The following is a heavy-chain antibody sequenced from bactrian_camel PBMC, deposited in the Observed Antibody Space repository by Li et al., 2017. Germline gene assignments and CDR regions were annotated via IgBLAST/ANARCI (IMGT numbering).Heavy chain of an antibody. D-gene: IGHD3*01. CDR1: GVILGAAD. Sequence: HVQLVESGGGSVPAGGSLTLSCKANGVILGAADMAWYRQAPGNECEQVSEITEDGTTTYGDPVKGRFTISFDNTKNAVYLQLNLLTPEDSGMYYCASAERWMCYEDSLQNKMDFRYWGQGTQVTVS. V-gene: IGHV3S53*01. J-gene: IGHJ6*01. CDR3: ASAERWMCYEDSLQNKMDFRY. CDR2: ITEDGTT.